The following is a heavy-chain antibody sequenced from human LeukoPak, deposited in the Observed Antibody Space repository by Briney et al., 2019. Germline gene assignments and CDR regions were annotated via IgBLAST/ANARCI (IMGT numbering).Heavy chain of an antibody. CDR1: GGSISSSSYY. Sequence: SETLSLTCTVSGGSISSSSYYWGWIRQPPGKGLEWIGSMYYSGSTYYNPSLKSRVTISVDTSKKQFSLKVSSVTAADTAVYYCARHRCSGGSCYPMNWFDPWGQGTLVTISS. D-gene: IGHD2-15*01. J-gene: IGHJ5*02. CDR3: ARHRCSGGSCYPMNWFDP. V-gene: IGHV4-39*07. CDR2: MYYSGST.